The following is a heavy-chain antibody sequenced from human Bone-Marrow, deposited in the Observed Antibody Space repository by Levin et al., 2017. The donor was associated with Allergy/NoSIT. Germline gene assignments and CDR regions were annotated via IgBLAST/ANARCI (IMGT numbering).Heavy chain of an antibody. CDR3: SKASGFDSQRGNFDY. J-gene: IGHJ4*02. CDR1: GFTFSSYA. V-gene: IGHV3-23*01. CDR2: ISGSGGST. Sequence: HPGGSLRLSCTASGFTFSSYAMSWVRQAPGKGLEWVSAISGSGGSTYYADSVQGRFVITRDNSENTLFLQMSSLRDDDTAVYYCSKASGFDSQRGNFDYWGQGTLVTVSS. D-gene: IGHD5-12*01.